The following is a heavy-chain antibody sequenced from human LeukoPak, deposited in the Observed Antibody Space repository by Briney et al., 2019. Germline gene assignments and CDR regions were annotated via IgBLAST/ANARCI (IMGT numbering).Heavy chain of an antibody. CDR3: ARDDVASVFDY. CDR1: GFTVSSNY. V-gene: IGHV3-66*02. Sequence: GGSLRLSCAASGFTVSSNYMTWVRQAPGKGLEWVPVIYSGGNTYYADSVKGRFTISRDNSKNTLYLQMNSLRAEDTAIYYCARDDVASVFDYWGQGTLVTVSS. J-gene: IGHJ4*02. D-gene: IGHD3-16*01. CDR2: IYSGGNT.